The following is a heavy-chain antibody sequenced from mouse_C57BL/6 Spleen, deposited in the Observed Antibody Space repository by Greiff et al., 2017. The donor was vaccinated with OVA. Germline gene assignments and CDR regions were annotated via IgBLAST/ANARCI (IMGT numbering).Heavy chain of an antibody. CDR3: ARRGLCKDAMDY. J-gene: IGHJ4*01. CDR1: GYTFTSYW. CDR2: IHPNSGST. Sequence: QVQLQQPGAELVKPGASVKLSCKASGYTFTSYWMHWVKQRPGQGLEWIGMIHPNSGSTNYNEKFKSKATLTVDKSSSKAYMQLSSLTSEDSAVYYCARRGLCKDAMDYWGQGTSVTVSS. V-gene: IGHV1-64*01.